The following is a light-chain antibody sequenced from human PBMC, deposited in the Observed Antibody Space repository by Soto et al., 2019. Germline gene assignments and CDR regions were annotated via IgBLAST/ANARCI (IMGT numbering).Light chain of an antibody. V-gene: IGLV1-44*01. Sequence: QSVLTQPPSASGTPGQRVTISCSGSSSNIGSNTANWYQQVPGTAPRLLIYSSSLRPSGVPDRFSGSKSDTSASLAISGLQSEDEADYYCAAWDDSLNVVVLGGGTKLTVL. CDR3: AAWDDSLNVVV. CDR2: SSS. CDR1: SSNIGSNT. J-gene: IGLJ2*01.